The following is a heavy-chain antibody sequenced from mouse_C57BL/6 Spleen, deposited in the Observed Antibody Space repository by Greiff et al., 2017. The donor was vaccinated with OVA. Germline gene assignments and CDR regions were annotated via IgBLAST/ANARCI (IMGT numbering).Heavy chain of an antibody. CDR2: IYPSDSET. J-gene: IGHJ2*01. CDR1: GYTFTSYW. D-gene: IGHD1-1*01. V-gene: IGHV1-61*01. CDR3: ARSSSPAYGGFDY. Sequence: VQLQQSGAELVRPGSSVKLSCKASGYTFTSYWMDWVKQRPGQGLEWIGNIYPSDSETHYNQKFKDKATLTVDKSSSTAYMQLSSLTSEDSAVYYCARSSSPAYGGFDYWGQGTTLTVSS.